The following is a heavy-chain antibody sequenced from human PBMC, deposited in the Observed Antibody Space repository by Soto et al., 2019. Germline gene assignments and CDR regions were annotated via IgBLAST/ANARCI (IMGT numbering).Heavy chain of an antibody. CDR1: GYTFTGYY. CDR3: ARGNYDSSGYYYPVYYFDY. J-gene: IGHJ4*02. Sequence: ASVKVSFKASGYTFTGYYVHWVRQAPGQGLEWMGWINPNSGGTNYAQKFQGWVTMTRDTPISTAYMELSRLRSDDTAVYYCARGNYDSSGYYYPVYYFDYWGQGTLVTVSS. CDR2: INPNSGGT. D-gene: IGHD3-22*01. V-gene: IGHV1-2*04.